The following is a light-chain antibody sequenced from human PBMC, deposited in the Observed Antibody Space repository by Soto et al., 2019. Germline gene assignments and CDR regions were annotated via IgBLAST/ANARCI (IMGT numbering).Light chain of an antibody. CDR2: GAS. J-gene: IGKJ4*01. CDR3: QQHSMWPST. CDR1: QSIATD. V-gene: IGKV3-15*01. Sequence: TQSPSSLSASPGDRATFTCRASQSIATDLAWYRQKPGQAPRLLIYGASTRAAGVPSRFSGSGSGTDFALTISSLQAEDFAVYYCQQHSMWPSTFGGGTKVDIK.